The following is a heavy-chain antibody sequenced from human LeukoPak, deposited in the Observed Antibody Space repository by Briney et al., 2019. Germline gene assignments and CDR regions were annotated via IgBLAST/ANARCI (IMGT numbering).Heavy chain of an antibody. CDR3: ARGRKHYYGSGSYSDY. D-gene: IGHD3-10*01. V-gene: IGHV4-34*01. Sequence: PSETLSLTCAVYGGSFSGYYWSWIRQPPGKGLEWIGEINHSGSTNYNPSLKSRVTISVDTSKNQFSLKLSSVTAADTAVYYCARGRKHYYGSGSYSDYWGRGTLVTVSS. CDR2: INHSGST. J-gene: IGHJ4*02. CDR1: GGSFSGYY.